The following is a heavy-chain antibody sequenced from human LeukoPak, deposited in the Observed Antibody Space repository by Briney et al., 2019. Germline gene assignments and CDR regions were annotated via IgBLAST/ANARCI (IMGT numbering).Heavy chain of an antibody. CDR1: GGSISSYH. Sequence: SETLSLTCSVSGGSISSYHWSWIRQPPGKGLEWIGYIHYSGSTNYNPSLKSRVTMSVDTSQNQSSLKLSSVTAADTAIYYCAREAGHSSGYYYLDYWGQGTLVTVSS. D-gene: IGHD3-22*01. J-gene: IGHJ4*02. CDR2: IHYSGST. CDR3: AREAGHSSGYYYLDY. V-gene: IGHV4-59*01.